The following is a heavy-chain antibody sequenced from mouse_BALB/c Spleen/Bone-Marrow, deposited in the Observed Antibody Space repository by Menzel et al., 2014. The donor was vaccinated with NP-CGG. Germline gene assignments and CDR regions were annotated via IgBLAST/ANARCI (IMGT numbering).Heavy chain of an antibody. CDR2: ISYDGSK. D-gene: IGHD2-10*02. V-gene: IGHV3-6*02. J-gene: IGHJ2*01. CDR1: GYSITSGYY. CDR3: ARYGSFDY. Sequence: EVKLMESGPGLVKPSQSLFLPCSVTGYSITSGYYWNWIRQFPGNKLEWMGYISYDGSKNYNPSLKNRISITRDTSKNQFFLKLNSVTTEDTATYYCARYGSFDYWGQGTTLAVSS.